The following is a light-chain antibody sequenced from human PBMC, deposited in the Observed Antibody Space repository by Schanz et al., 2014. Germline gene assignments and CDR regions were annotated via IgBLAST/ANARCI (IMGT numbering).Light chain of an antibody. V-gene: IGKV1-5*03. J-gene: IGKJ2*01. CDR1: QSISSW. CDR2: KAS. Sequence: DIQMTQSPSTLSASVGDRVTITCRASQSISSWLAWYQQKPGKAPKLLIYKASSLESGVPSRFSGSGSGTEFSLTISSLQPEDFTSYYCQQLSSSPYTFGHGTRLEI. CDR3: QQLSSSPYT.